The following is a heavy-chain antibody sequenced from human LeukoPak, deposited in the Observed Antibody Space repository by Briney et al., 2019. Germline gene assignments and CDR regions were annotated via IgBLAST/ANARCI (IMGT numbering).Heavy chain of an antibody. CDR2: INHSGST. V-gene: IGHV4-34*01. D-gene: IGHD3-22*01. Sequence: SETLSLTCAVYGGSFSGYYWSWIRQPPGKGLEWIGEINHSGSTNYNPSLKSRVTISVDTSKNQFSLKLSSVTAADTAVYYGARMGTNYYDSTRSSLGYYYYMDVWGKGTTVTVSS. CDR1: GGSFSGYY. J-gene: IGHJ6*03. CDR3: ARMGTNYYDSTRSSLGYYYYMDV.